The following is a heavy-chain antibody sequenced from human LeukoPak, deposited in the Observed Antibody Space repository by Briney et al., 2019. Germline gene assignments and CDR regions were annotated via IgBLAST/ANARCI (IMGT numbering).Heavy chain of an antibody. CDR1: GFTFSSYS. CDR2: ISSSSSYI. CDR3: AIRGYYDTTYAYDYHAMDV. Sequence: PGGSLRLSCAASGFTFSSYSMNWVRQAPGKGLEWVSSISSSSSYIYYADSVKGRFTISRDNAKNSLHLRINSLRDEDTAVYYCAIRGYYDTTYAYDYHAMDVWGQGTAVTVSS. D-gene: IGHD3-22*01. V-gene: IGHV3-21*06. J-gene: IGHJ6*02.